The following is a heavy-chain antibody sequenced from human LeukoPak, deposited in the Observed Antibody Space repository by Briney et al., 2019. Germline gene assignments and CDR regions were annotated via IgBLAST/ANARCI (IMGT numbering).Heavy chain of an antibody. CDR2: INPNSGGT. J-gene: IGHJ4*02. CDR1: GYTFTGYY. CDR3: ARGSGVAAQTHDY. D-gene: IGHD2-15*01. Sequence: ASVKVSCKASGYTFTGYYMHWVRQAPGQGLEWMGWINPNSGGTNHAQKFQGRVTMTRDTSISTAYMELSRLRSDDTAVYYCARGSGVAAQTHDYWGQGTLVTVSS. V-gene: IGHV1-2*02.